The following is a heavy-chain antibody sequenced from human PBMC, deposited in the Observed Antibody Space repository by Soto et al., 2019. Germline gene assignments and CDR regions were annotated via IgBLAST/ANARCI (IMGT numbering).Heavy chain of an antibody. V-gene: IGHV3-48*01. J-gene: IGHJ3*02. CDR3: ARDLAYGDYVTAFDI. CDR2: ISSSSSTI. D-gene: IGHD4-17*01. Sequence: PGGSLRLSCAASGFTFSSYSMNWVRQAPGKGLEWVSYISSSSSTIYYADSVKGRFTISRDNAKNSLYLQMNSLRAEDTAVYYCARDLAYGDYVTAFDIWGQGTMVTVSS. CDR1: GFTFSSYS.